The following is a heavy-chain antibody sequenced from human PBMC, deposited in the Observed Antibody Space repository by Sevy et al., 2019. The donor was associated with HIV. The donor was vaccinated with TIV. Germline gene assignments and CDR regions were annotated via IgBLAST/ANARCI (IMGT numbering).Heavy chain of an antibody. CDR3: ARAGDYYDSSGYLDY. CDR2: IYSGGST. J-gene: IGHJ4*02. CDR1: GFTVSSNY. Sequence: GGSLRLSCAASGFTVSSNYMSWVRQAPGKGLEWVSVIYSGGSTYYADSVKGRFTISRDNSKNTLYLQMNNLRAEDTAVYYCARAGDYYDSSGYLDYWGQGTLVTVSS. D-gene: IGHD3-22*01. V-gene: IGHV3-53*01.